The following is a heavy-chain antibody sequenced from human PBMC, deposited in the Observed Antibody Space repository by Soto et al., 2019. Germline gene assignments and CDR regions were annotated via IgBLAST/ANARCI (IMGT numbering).Heavy chain of an antibody. CDR3: ARDHPITSYYFDY. D-gene: IGHD5-12*01. Sequence: GGSLRLSCAASGFTFSSYSMHWVRQAPGKGLELVSSISSSSSYIHYADSVKGRFTISRDNSKNTLYLQMNSLRAEDTAVYYCARDHPITSYYFDYWGQGTLVTVSS. CDR2: ISSSSSYI. J-gene: IGHJ4*02. CDR1: GFTFSSYS. V-gene: IGHV3-21*01.